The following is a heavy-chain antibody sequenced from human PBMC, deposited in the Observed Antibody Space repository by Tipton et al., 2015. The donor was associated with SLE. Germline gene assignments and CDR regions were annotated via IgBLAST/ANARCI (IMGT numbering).Heavy chain of an antibody. Sequence: QLVQSGAEVKKPGASVKVSCKASGYTFSSYSITWVRQAPGQGLQWLGRISPYNGNTNYAQKLQGRVTMTTDTSTSTAYMELRSLRSDDTAVYYCARVKSGWRAPQAPFDYWGQGTLVTVSS. CDR2: ISPYNGNT. CDR1: GYTFSSYS. CDR3: ARVKSGWRAPQAPFDY. J-gene: IGHJ4*02. D-gene: IGHD2-15*01. V-gene: IGHV1-18*01.